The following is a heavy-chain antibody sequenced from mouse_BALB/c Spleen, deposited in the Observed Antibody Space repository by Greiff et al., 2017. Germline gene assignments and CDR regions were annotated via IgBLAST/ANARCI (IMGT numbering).Heavy chain of an antibody. Sequence: QVQLQQSGAELVRPGSSVKISCKASGYAFSSYWMNWVKQRPGQGLEWIGQIYPGDGDTNYNGKFKGKATLTADKSSSTAYMQLSSLTSEDSAVYFCARPGNDYYAMDYWGQGTSVTVSS. CDR1: GYAFSSYW. CDR2: IYPGDGDT. CDR3: ARPGNDYYAMDY. J-gene: IGHJ4*01. V-gene: IGHV1-80*01.